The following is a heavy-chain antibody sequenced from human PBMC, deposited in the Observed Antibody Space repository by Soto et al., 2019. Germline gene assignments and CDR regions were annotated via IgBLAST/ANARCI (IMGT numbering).Heavy chain of an antibody. J-gene: IGHJ5*02. V-gene: IGHV1-69*01. CDR3: AKSPFVGQWQPNWFDR. CDR1: GNSFSNYA. CDR2: IISVLGTA. D-gene: IGHD6-19*01. Sequence: QVQLVQSEAEVKKPGSSVKVSCKADGNSFSNYAISWLRQAPGQGLEWVGGIISVLGTAKNAQKFQDRVNITADESTATAYMELSSLRSEDTAIYYCAKSPFVGQWQPNWFDRWGQGTLVTVSS.